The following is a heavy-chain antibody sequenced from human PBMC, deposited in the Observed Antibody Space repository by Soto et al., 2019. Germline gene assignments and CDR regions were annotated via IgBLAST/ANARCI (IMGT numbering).Heavy chain of an antibody. CDR3: ARYDDLPDNGLDH. Sequence: QVQLVESGGGVVQPGRSLRLSCAASGFRFSNYGMHWVRQAPGKGLEWLAVIVADGTGLHYADSVRGRFTISRDNSKNTLYLQLNCVVADDTAIYFCARYDDLPDNGLDHWRQGTLVTVSS. J-gene: IGHJ4*02. D-gene: IGHD3-16*01. CDR2: IVADGTGL. V-gene: IGHV3-33*01. CDR1: GFRFSNYG.